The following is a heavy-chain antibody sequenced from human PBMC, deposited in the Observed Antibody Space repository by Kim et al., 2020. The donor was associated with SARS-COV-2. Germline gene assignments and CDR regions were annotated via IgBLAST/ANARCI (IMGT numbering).Heavy chain of an antibody. J-gene: IGHJ4*02. Sequence: SETLSLTCAVRGGSFSGYYWSWIRQTPGKGLEWIGEVDQSGSTTYNPSLKSRVAIPINTYKIQFSLQLTSVTATDAGVYYCARGGYFYGSGSNYGKYFFDYWGQRSLVSVSS. D-gene: IGHD3-10*01. CDR3: ARGGYFYGSGSNYGKYFFDY. CDR1: GGSFSGYY. CDR2: VDQSGST. V-gene: IGHV4-34*01.